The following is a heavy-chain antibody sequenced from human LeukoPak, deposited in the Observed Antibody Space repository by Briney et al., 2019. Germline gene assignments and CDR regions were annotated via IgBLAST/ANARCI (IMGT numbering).Heavy chain of an antibody. V-gene: IGHV4-4*07. CDR1: GGSISSYY. J-gene: IGHJ4*02. CDR3: ARGQGSSWYYFGY. CDR2: IYTSGNT. Sequence: SETLSLTCTVSGGSISSYYWSWIRQPAGKGLEWIGRIYTSGNTNYNPSLKSRVTMSVNTSKNQFSLNLRSVTAADTAVYYWARGQGSSWYYFGYWGQGTLVTVSS. D-gene: IGHD6-19*01.